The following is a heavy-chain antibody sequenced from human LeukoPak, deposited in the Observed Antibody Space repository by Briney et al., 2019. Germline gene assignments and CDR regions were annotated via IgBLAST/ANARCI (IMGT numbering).Heavy chain of an antibody. Sequence: SGTLSLTCAVSGGSISSSNRWSWVRQPPGKGLEWIGEIYHSGSTNYNPSLKSRATISVDKSKNEFSLKLSSVTAADTAVYYCARAPGLGDRTYYYYGMDVWGQGSTVTVSS. V-gene: IGHV4-4*02. J-gene: IGHJ6*02. D-gene: IGHD3-10*01. CDR2: IYHSGST. CDR1: GGSISSSNR. CDR3: ARAPGLGDRTYYYYGMDV.